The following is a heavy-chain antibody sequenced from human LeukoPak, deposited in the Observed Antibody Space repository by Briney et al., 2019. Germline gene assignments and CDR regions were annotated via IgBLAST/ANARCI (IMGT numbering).Heavy chain of an antibody. D-gene: IGHD2-15*01. CDR2: IYYSGIT. V-gene: IGHV4-39*01. Sequence: SETLSLTCTVSGGTITSSNYYWGWIRQPPGKGLEWIGTIYYSGITYYNPSLKSRVTISVDTSKNQFSLKLTSVTAADTAVFFCARGFGDCSGGSCYILDYWGQGTLVTVSS. CDR3: ARGFGDCSGGSCYILDY. J-gene: IGHJ4*02. CDR1: GGTITSSNYY.